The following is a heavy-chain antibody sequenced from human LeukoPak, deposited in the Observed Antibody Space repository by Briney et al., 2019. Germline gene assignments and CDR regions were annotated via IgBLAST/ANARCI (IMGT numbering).Heavy chain of an antibody. D-gene: IGHD5-12*01. CDR2: ISAYNGNT. Sequence: ASVKVPCKASGYTFTSYGISWVRQAPGQGLEWMGWISAYNGNTNYAQKLQGRVTMTTDTSTSTAYMELRSLRSDDTAVYYCARVRSGYSGYDSDYWGQGTLVTVSS. V-gene: IGHV1-18*04. CDR1: GYTFTSYG. CDR3: ARVRSGYSGYDSDY. J-gene: IGHJ4*02.